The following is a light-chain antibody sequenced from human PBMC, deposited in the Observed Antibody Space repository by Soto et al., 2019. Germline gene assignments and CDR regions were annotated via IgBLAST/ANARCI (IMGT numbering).Light chain of an antibody. CDR2: DVS. J-gene: IGKJ1*01. CDR1: HSISTS. CDR3: QQDDNSRT. V-gene: IGKV1-5*01. Sequence: DIQMTQSPSTLSASVGDRVTITCPASHSISTSLAWYQQRPGRAPRLLIYDVSNLKSGVPSRFSGSGSGTEFTLSITSLQPEDYAIYYCQQDDNSRTFGQGT.